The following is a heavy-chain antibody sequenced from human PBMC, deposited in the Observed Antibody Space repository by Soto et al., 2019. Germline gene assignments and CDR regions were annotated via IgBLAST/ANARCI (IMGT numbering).Heavy chain of an antibody. J-gene: IGHJ6*03. CDR1: GFTFSDYY. CDR2: ISGSGSTI. CDR3: ASGVAASHFYYYYMDV. Sequence: QVQLVESGGGLVKPGGSLRLSCAASGFTFSDYYMSWIRQAPGKGLEWVSYISGSGSTIYYADSVKRRFTISRDNAKNSLHLQMNSLRAEDTAVYYCASGVAASHFYYYYMDVWGKGTTVTVSS. D-gene: IGHD2-15*01. V-gene: IGHV3-11*01.